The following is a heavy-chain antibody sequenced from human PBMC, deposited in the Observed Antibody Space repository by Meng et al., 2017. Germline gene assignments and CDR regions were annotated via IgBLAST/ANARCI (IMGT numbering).Heavy chain of an antibody. CDR1: GFTFSSYG. Sequence: GESLKISCAASGFTFSSYGMHWVRRAPGKGLEWVAVIWYDGSNKYYADSVKGRFTISRDNSKNTLYLQMNSLRAEDTAVYYCARDFSAVVVVPAAAPPQLDYWGQGTLVTVSS. D-gene: IGHD2-2*01. J-gene: IGHJ4*02. CDR3: ARDFSAVVVVPAAAPPQLDY. CDR2: IWYDGSNK. V-gene: IGHV3-33*01.